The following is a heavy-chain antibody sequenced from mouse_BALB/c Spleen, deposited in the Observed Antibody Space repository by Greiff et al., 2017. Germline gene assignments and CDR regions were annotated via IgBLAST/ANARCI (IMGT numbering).Heavy chain of an antibody. CDR3: ARHDGYTTFYAMDY. Sequence: EVMLVESGGGLVQPGGSLKLSCAASGFTFSSYTMSWVRQTPEKRLEWVAYISNGGGSTYYPDTVKGRFTISRDNAKNTLYLQMSSLKSEDTAMYYCARHDGYTTFYAMDYWGQGASVTVSS. CDR1: GFTFSSYT. J-gene: IGHJ4*01. V-gene: IGHV5-12-2*01. D-gene: IGHD2-3*01. CDR2: ISNGGGST.